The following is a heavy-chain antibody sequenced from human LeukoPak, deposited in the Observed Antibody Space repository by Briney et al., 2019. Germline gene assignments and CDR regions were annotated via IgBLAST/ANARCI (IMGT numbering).Heavy chain of an antibody. CDR3: VRDLYSYGWTDY. D-gene: IGHD3-16*01. CDR1: GFTFSSYA. V-gene: IGHV3-23*01. Sequence: PGGSLRLSCAASGFTFSSYAMSWVRQAPGKGLEWVSAIIGSGSSTYYADSVKGRFTISRDNAKNTVYLQINSLRAEDTAVYYCVRDLYSYGWTDYWGQGTLVTVSS. J-gene: IGHJ4*02. CDR2: IIGSGSST.